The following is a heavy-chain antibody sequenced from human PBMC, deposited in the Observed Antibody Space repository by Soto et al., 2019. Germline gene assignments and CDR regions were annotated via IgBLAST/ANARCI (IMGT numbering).Heavy chain of an antibody. V-gene: IGHV3-21*01. CDR1: GFTFSSYS. CDR2: ISSSSSYI. CDR3: ATEDYHDSSGPPDY. Sequence: PGGSLRLSCAVSGFTFSSYSMNWVRQAPGKGLEWVSSISSSSSYIYYADSVKGRFTISRDNAKNSLSLQMNSLRADDTAVYYCATEDYHDSSGPPDYWGQGTLVTVSS. J-gene: IGHJ4*02. D-gene: IGHD3-22*01.